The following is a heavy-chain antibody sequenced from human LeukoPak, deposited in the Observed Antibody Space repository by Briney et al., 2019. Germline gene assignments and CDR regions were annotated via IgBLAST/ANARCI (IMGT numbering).Heavy chain of an antibody. CDR1: GFNFNNYE. J-gene: IGHJ4*02. CDR2: ISSRGTTI. V-gene: IGHV3-48*03. CDR3: AREDYDSSGYFY. Sequence: GGSLRLSCSASGFNFNNYEMNWVRQAPGKGLEWVSYISSRGTTIYYADSVKGRFTISRDNAKNSLYLQMNSLRAEDTAVYYCAREDYDSSGYFYWGQGTLVTVPS. D-gene: IGHD3-22*01.